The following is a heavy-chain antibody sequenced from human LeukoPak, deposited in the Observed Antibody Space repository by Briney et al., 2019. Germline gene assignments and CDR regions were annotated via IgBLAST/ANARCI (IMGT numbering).Heavy chain of an antibody. CDR2: ISYDGSNK. J-gene: IGHJ4*02. Sequence: GGSLRLSCAASGFTFSSYAIHWVRQAPGKGLEWVAIISYDGSNKYYADSVKGRFTISRDNSKNTLYLQMNSLRAEDTAVYYCARGAGLTQDYYFDYWGQGTLVTVSS. CDR3: ARGAGLTQDYYFDY. CDR1: GFTFSSYA. D-gene: IGHD6-19*01. V-gene: IGHV3-30*04.